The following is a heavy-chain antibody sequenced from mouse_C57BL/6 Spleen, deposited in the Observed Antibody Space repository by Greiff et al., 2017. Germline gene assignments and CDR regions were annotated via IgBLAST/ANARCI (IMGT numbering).Heavy chain of an antibody. CDR2: IDPSDSET. D-gene: IGHD2-4*01. Sequence: QVQLQQPGAELVRPGSSVKLSCKASGYTFTSYWMHWVKQRPIQGLEWIGNIDPSDSETHYNQKFKDKATLTVDKSSSTAYMQLSSLTSEDSAVYYCARSYDYGYYAMDYWGQGTSVTVSS. CDR1: GYTFTSYW. V-gene: IGHV1-52*01. CDR3: ARSYDYGYYAMDY. J-gene: IGHJ4*01.